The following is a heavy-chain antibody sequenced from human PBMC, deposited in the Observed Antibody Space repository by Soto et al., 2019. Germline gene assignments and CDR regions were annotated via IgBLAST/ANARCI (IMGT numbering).Heavy chain of an antibody. CDR1: GFRFRDYG. V-gene: IGHV3-33*01. CDR2: IWHDGSNK. D-gene: IGHD1-1*01. CDR3: ASAPSVAGTVGFDF. J-gene: IGHJ4*02. Sequence: QVQLVQSGGGVVQPGRSLRLSCETSGFRFRDYGMHWVRQAPGKGLEWVAVIWHDGSNKHYADSVRGRFTVSRDNSKCPLFLQMDTVRAEVSAVYYCASAPSVAGTVGFDFWGQGTPVTVSS.